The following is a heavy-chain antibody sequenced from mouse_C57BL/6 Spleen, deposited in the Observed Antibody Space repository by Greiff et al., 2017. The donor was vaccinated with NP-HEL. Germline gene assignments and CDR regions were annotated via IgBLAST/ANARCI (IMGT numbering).Heavy chain of an antibody. CDR3: ASILRGYAMDY. J-gene: IGHJ4*01. CDR1: GFTFSSYG. CDR2: ISSGGSYT. V-gene: IGHV5-6*02. D-gene: IGHD1-1*01. Sequence: EVKLVESGGDLVKPGGSLKLSCAASGFTFSSYGMSWVRQTPDKRLEWVATISSGGSYTYYPDSVKGRFTISRDNAKNTLYLQMSSLKSEDTAMYYCASILRGYAMDYWGQGTSVTVSS.